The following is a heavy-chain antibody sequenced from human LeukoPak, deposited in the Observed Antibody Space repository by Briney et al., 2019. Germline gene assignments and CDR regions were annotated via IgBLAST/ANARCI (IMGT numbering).Heavy chain of an antibody. CDR3: ARADYPYYYYGMDV. CDR2: ISSSSSYT. D-gene: IGHD4-11*01. CDR1: GFTFSSYA. J-gene: IGHJ6*02. V-gene: IGHV3-11*06. Sequence: KPGGSLRLSCAASGFTFSSYAMSWIRQAPGKGLEWVSYISSSSSYTNYADSVKGRFTISRDNAKNSLYLQMNSLRAEDTAVYYCARADYPYYYYGMDVWGQGTTVTVSS.